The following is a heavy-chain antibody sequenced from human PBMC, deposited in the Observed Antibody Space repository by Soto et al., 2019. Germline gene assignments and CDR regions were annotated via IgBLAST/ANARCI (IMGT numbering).Heavy chain of an antibody. CDR3: ARALKKYKLPYSSGWYGPDGVGFFDL. CDR2: INHSGST. Sequence: PSETLSLTCAVYGGSLSGYYWSWIRQPPGKGLEWIGEINHSGSTNYNPSLKSRVTISVDTSKNQFSLKLSSVTAADTAVYYCARALKKYKLPYSSGWYGPDGVGFFDLWGRGSLVIVSS. J-gene: IGHJ2*01. V-gene: IGHV4-34*01. D-gene: IGHD6-19*01. CDR1: GGSLSGYY.